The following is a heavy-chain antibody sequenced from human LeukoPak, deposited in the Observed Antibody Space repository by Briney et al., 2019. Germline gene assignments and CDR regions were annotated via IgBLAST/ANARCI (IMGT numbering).Heavy chain of an antibody. CDR3: GSEVTAATGRFDY. J-gene: IGHJ4*02. Sequence: PSETLSLTCAVFAQSMCSNNSWTRVRQSPGKGLEWIGEIHHSGSANYNSSLKSRATISVDKSQNQFSLKLGFVTAADTARYDCGSEVTAATGRFDYWGQGTLVTVSS. V-gene: IGHV4-4*02. CDR2: IHHSGSA. CDR1: AQSMCSNNS. D-gene: IGHD6-13*01.